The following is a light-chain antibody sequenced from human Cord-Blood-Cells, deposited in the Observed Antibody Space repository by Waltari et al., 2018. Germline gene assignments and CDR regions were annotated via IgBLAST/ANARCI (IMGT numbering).Light chain of an antibody. CDR3: CSYAGSVV. CDR1: SSDVGSYNL. J-gene: IGLJ2*01. Sequence: QSALTQPASVSGSPGQSITISCTGTSSDVGSYNLLSWYQQHPGKAPKLMIYEGSTRPSGVSNRFSGSKSGNTASLTISGLQAEDEADYYCCSYAGSVVFGGGTKLTVL. CDR2: EGS. V-gene: IGLV2-23*01.